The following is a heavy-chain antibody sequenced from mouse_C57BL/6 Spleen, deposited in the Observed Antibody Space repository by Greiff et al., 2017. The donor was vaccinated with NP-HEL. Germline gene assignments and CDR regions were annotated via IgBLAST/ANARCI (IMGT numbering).Heavy chain of an antibody. J-gene: IGHJ4*01. CDR3: ASGGNSPTFYAMDY. V-gene: IGHV1-39*01. D-gene: IGHD2-1*01. Sequence: VQLKESGPELVKPGASVKISCKASGYSFTDYNMNWVKQSNGKSLEWIGVINPNYGTTSYNQKFKGKATLTVDQSSSTAYMQLNSLTSEDSAVYYCASGGNSPTFYAMDYWGQGTSVTVSS. CDR2: INPNYGTT. CDR1: GYSFTDYN.